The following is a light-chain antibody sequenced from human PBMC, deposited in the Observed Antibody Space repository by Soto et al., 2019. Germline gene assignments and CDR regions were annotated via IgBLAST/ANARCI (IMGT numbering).Light chain of an antibody. V-gene: IGKV3-11*01. J-gene: IGKJ2*01. CDR3: QQYGSSPPYT. CDR2: AAS. Sequence: EIVLTQSPATLSLSPGERATLSCRASQSVTTSLAWFQHKPGQAPRLLIYAASNRATGIPARFSGSGSGTDFTLTISGLEPADFAVYYCQQYGSSPPYTFGQGTKLEIK. CDR1: QSVTTS.